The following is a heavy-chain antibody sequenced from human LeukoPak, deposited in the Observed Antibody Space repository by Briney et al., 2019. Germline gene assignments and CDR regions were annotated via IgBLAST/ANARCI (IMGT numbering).Heavy chain of an antibody. D-gene: IGHD3-16*02. CDR2: IYSGGST. CDR1: GFTVSSNY. V-gene: IGHV3-66*02. J-gene: IGHJ4*02. Sequence: GGSLRLSCAASGFTVSSNYMSWVRQAPGKGLEWVSVIYSGGSTYYADSVKGRFTISRDNSKNTLYLQMNSLRAEDTAVYYCARDKYVWGSYRCFDYWGQGTLVTVSS. CDR3: ARDKYVWGSYRCFDY.